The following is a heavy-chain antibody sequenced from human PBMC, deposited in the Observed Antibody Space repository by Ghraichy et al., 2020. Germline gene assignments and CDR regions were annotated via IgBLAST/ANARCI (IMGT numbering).Heavy chain of an antibody. D-gene: IGHD4-23*01. J-gene: IGHJ6*02. CDR2: ITGSGRTK. CDR1: GFPFSSYS. V-gene: IGHV3-48*02. CDR3: ARGSRVVRFYYYDGMDV. Sequence: LSLTCVGSGFPFSSYSFNWVRQSPGKGLEWVSYITGSGRTKSYADSVKGRFTISRDNAQNSLYLQMNSLRDEDTAVYYCARGSRVVRFYYYDGMDVWGQGTTVTVS.